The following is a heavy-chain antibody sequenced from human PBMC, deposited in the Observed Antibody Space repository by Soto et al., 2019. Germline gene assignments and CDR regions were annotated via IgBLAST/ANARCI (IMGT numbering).Heavy chain of an antibody. CDR2: ISGYNGNT. CDR3: ARDRPFSTSWEPIAY. CDR1: GYTFTSYG. V-gene: IGHV1-18*04. J-gene: IGHJ4*02. D-gene: IGHD6-13*01. Sequence: QVQLVQSGAEVKKPGASVKVSCKASGYTFTSYGISWVRQAPGQGLEWMGWISGYNGNTDYAQKFQGRVTMTTDTSTSTAYLDLRSLRSDDTAVYYCARDRPFSTSWEPIAYCGKGTLVTVSS.